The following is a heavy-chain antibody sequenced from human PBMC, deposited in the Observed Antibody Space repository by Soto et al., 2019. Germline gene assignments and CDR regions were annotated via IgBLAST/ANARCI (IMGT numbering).Heavy chain of an antibody. CDR1: GFTFSDYY. Sequence: QVQLVESGGGLVKPGGSLRLSCVASGFTFSDYYMSCFRQAPGKGLEWVSYISSGGSVIYSADSMKGRFTISRDNAKNSLYLQVNSLRAEDPAVYYCAREPRDNYMISGGFDYWGKGTLVTVSS. CDR3: AREPRDNYMISGGFDY. CDR2: ISSGGSVI. V-gene: IGHV3-11*01. D-gene: IGHD4-4*01. J-gene: IGHJ4*02.